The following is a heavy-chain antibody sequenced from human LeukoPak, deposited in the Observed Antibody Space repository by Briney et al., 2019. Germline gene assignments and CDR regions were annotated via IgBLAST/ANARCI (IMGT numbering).Heavy chain of an antibody. D-gene: IGHD3-22*01. CDR3: ARENYHDSSGYFDY. CDR2: IYYSGST. CDR1: GGSISSGVYY. V-gene: IGHV4-31*03. Sequence: SETLSLTCTVSGGSISSGVYYWSWIRQHPGKGLEWIGYIYYSGSTYYNPSLKSRVTISVDTSKNQFSLKLSSVTAADTAVYYCARENYHDSSGYFDYWGQGTLVTVSS. J-gene: IGHJ4*02.